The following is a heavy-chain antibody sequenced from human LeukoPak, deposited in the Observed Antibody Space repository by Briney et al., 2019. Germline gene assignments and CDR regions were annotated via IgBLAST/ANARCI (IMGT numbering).Heavy chain of an antibody. CDR2: IYHSGST. Sequence: SETLSLTCTVSGGSISSGGYYWSWIRQPPGKGLEWIGHIYHSGSTYYNPSLKSRVTISVDRSKNQFSLKLSSVTAADTAVYYCARGVFYYFDYWGQGTLVTVSS. J-gene: IGHJ4*02. V-gene: IGHV4-30-2*01. CDR1: GGSISSGGYY. D-gene: IGHD2/OR15-2a*01. CDR3: ARGVFYYFDY.